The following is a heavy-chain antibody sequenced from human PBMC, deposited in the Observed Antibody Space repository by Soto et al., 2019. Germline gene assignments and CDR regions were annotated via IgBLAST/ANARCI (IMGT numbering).Heavy chain of an antibody. CDR1: GFTFSSYA. CDR2: ISGSGGST. D-gene: IGHD6-13*01. CDR3: AKGRSSSPLPPLDS. Sequence: PGGSLRLSCASSGFTFSSYAMSWVRQAPGKGLEWVSAISGSGGSTYYADSVKGRFTISRDNSKNTLYLQVNSLRAEDTAVYYCAKGRSSSPLPPLDSWGEGTLVTVSS. J-gene: IGHJ4*02. V-gene: IGHV3-23*01.